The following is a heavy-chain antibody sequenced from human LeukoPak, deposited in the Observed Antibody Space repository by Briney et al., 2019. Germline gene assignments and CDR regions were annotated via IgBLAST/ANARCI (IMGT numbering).Heavy chain of an antibody. D-gene: IGHD6-13*01. Sequence: PSGTLSLTCTVSGGSISSYDWSWIRQAAGKGLEWIGRIYTDGSTNYNPSLKSLVTMSVDTSKNQFSLKLSSVTAADTAFYYCATLTSGYSSNWYSGGPDYWGQGTLVTVSS. J-gene: IGHJ4*02. CDR1: GGSISSYD. CDR3: ATLTSGYSSNWYSGGPDY. CDR2: IYTDGST. V-gene: IGHV4-4*07.